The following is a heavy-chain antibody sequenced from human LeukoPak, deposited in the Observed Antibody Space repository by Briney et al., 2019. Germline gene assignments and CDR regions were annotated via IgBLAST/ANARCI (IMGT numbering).Heavy chain of an antibody. CDR3: ARSGKIYFDWLLDY. CDR2: IGRSGTTI. V-gene: IGHV3-11*04. Sequence: GGSLRLSCAASGLTFSDYYMSWIRQVPGKGLEWVSYIGRSGTTIHYADSVKGRFTISWDNAKKSLYLQMNSLRAEDTAVYYCARSGKIYFDWLLDYWGQGTLVTVSS. CDR1: GLTFSDYY. D-gene: IGHD3-9*01. J-gene: IGHJ4*02.